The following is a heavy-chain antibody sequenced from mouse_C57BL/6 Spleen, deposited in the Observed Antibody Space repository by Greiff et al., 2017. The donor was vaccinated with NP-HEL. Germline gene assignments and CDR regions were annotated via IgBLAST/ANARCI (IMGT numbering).Heavy chain of an antibody. V-gene: IGHV2-6*01. CDR3: ASAIYYGNDYAMDY. CDR1: GFSLTSYG. CDR2: IWGVGST. J-gene: IGHJ4*01. Sequence: VQLVESGPGLVAPSQSLSITCTVSGFSLTSYGVDWVRQSPGKGLEWLGVIWGVGSTNYNSALKSRLSISKDNSKSQVFLKMNSLQTDDTAMYYCASAIYYGNDYAMDYWGQGTSVTVSS. D-gene: IGHD2-1*01.